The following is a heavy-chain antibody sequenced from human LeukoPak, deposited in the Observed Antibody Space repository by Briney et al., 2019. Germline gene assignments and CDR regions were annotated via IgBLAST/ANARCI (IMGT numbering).Heavy chain of an antibody. Sequence: SETLSLTCTVSGGSISSYYWSWIRQPPGKGLEWIGYIYYSGSTNYNPSLKSRVTISVDTSKNQFSLKLSSVTAADTAVYYCARGHPSGWYFDYWGQGTLVTVSS. J-gene: IGHJ4*02. CDR3: ARGHPSGWYFDY. D-gene: IGHD6-19*01. V-gene: IGHV4-59*01. CDR2: IYYSGST. CDR1: GGSISSYY.